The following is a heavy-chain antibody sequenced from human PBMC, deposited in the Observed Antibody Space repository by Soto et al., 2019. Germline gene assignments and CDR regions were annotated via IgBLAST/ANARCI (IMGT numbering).Heavy chain of an antibody. D-gene: IGHD6-6*01. J-gene: IGHJ3*02. CDR1: GGSISSYY. CDR3: AREGYSSSSVVAFDI. CDR2: IYYSGST. Sequence: SETLSLTCTVSGGSISSYYWSWIRQPPGKGLEWIGYIYYSGSTNYNPSLKSRVTISVDTSKNQFSLKLSSVTAADTAVYYCAREGYSSSSVVAFDIWGQGTMVTVSS. V-gene: IGHV4-59*01.